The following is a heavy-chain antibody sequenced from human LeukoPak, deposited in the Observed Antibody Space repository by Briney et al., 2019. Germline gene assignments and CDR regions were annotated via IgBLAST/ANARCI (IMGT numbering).Heavy chain of an antibody. CDR2: IYHSGST. V-gene: IGHV4-4*02. CDR1: GGSISSSNW. J-gene: IGHJ5*02. D-gene: IGHD3-3*01. CDR3: ARGPESRLRFLEWLGPRNNWFDP. Sequence: PSGTLSLTCAVSGGSISSSNWWSWVRQPPGKGLEWIGEIYHSGSTNYNPSLKSRVTISVDKSKNQFSLKLSSVTAADTAVYFCARGPESRLRFLEWLGPRNNWFDPWGQGTLVTVSS.